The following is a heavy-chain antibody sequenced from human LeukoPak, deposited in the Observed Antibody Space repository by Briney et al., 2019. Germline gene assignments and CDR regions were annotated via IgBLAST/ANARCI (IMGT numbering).Heavy chain of an antibody. J-gene: IGHJ6*03. Sequence: ASVKVSCKASGYTFTGYYMHWVRQAPGRGLEWMGWINPNSGGTNYAQKFQGRVTMTRDTSISTAYMELSRLRSDDTAVYYCARTFTIFGVVINYYYYYMDVWGKGTTVTVSS. CDR2: INPNSGGT. CDR1: GYTFTGYY. D-gene: IGHD3-3*01. CDR3: ARTFTIFGVVINYYYYYMDV. V-gene: IGHV1-2*02.